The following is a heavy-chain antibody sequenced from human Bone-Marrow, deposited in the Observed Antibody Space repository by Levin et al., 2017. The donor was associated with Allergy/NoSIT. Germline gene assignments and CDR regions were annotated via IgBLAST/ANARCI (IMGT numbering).Heavy chain of an antibody. D-gene: IGHD2-2*01. CDR3: VKEGGPAANWFDP. V-gene: IGHV4-31*03. J-gene: IGHJ5*02. CDR1: GGSISSGYHY. Sequence: SETLSLTCSVSGGSISSGYHYWAWIRQHPEKGLEWIGNILHSGSTQYNPSLKSRVTISVDTSKDQFSLKLNSVTAADTAIYYCVKEGGPAANWFDPWGQGTLVTVSS. CDR2: ILHSGST.